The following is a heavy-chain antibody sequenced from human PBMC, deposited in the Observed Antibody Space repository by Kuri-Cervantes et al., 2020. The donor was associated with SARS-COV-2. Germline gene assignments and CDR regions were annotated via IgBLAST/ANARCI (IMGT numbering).Heavy chain of an antibody. CDR3: ARERVGVYDY. J-gene: IGHJ4*02. CDR2: ISYDGSNT. Sequence: GESLKISCAASGFTFSSYAIHWVRQAPGKGLEWVAIISYDGSNTYYADSVKGRFTISSDNSKNTLYLKMNSLRTKDTAIYYCARERVGVYDYWGQGTLVTVSS. CDR1: GFTFSSYA. V-gene: IGHV3-30-3*01. D-gene: IGHD5/OR15-5a*01.